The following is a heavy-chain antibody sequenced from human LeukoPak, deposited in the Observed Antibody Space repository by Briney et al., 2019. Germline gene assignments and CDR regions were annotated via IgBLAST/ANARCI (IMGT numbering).Heavy chain of an antibody. CDR3: ARDLTHRRNYDNSGYQIVPAF. CDR2: ISGYNGNT. Sequence: ASVKVSCKASGYTFTSYGISWVRQAPGQGLEWMGWISGYNGNTKYVQKFQGRVTMTTDTSTSTAYMELRSLRFDDTAVYYCARDLTHRRNYDNSGYQIVPAFWGQGTLVTVSS. J-gene: IGHJ4*02. CDR1: GYTFTSYG. V-gene: IGHV1-18*01. D-gene: IGHD3-22*01.